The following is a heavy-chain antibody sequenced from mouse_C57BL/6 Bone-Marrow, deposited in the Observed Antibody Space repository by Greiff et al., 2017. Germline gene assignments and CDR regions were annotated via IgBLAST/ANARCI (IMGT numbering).Heavy chain of an antibody. CDR2: IYPGGGYT. CDR3: ARRLPHYYAMDY. J-gene: IGHJ4*01. D-gene: IGHD3-2*02. CDR1: GYTFTNYW. Sequence: VQLQESGAELVRPGTSVKMSCKASGYTFTNYWIGWAKQRPGHGLEWIGDIYPGGGYTNYNEQFKGKATLTADKSSSTAYMQFSSLTSKDSAIYYCARRLPHYYAMDYWGQGTSVTVSS. V-gene: IGHV1-63*01.